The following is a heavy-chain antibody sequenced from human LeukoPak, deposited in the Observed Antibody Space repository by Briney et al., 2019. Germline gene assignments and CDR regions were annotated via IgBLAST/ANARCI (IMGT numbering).Heavy chain of an antibody. Sequence: SETPSLTCTVSGGSTSNYYWSWIRQTPGKGLEWIGFIYSTGSTNYNPSLKGRVTISVDTSKNQFSLKLTSVTAADTAVYYCASGTSSWTWFDPWGQGTPVTVSS. V-gene: IGHV4-59*01. D-gene: IGHD2-2*01. CDR3: ASGTSSWTWFDP. CDR2: IYSTGST. J-gene: IGHJ5*02. CDR1: GGSTSNYY.